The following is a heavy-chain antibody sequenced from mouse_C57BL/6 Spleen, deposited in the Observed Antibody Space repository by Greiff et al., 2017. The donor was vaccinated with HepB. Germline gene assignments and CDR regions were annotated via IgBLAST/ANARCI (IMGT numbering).Heavy chain of an antibody. Sequence: QVQLQQSGAELVKPGASVKISCKASGYAFTSYWIDWVKQRPGQGLEWIGEIYPGGGGTNYNGKFKGKATLTADKSSSTAYMQLSSLTSKDSAVYFCARKEGNYGYFDVWGTGTTVTVSS. CDR2: IYPGGGGT. CDR1: GYAFTSYW. J-gene: IGHJ1*03. V-gene: IGHV1-80*01. D-gene: IGHD2-1*01. CDR3: ARKEGNYGYFDV.